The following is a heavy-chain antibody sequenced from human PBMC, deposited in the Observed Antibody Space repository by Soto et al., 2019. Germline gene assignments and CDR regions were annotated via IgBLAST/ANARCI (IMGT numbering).Heavy chain of an antibody. D-gene: IGHD3-22*01. Sequence: SETLSLTCTFSCGSIISSSYYWGWIRQPPGKGLEWIGSIYYSGSTYYNPSLKSRVTISVDTSKNQSSLKLSSVTAADTAVYYCARRQARWLLPQTRYFDYWGQGTLVTVSS. V-gene: IGHV4-39*01. CDR2: IYYSGST. CDR1: CGSIISSSYY. CDR3: ARRQARWLLPQTRYFDY. J-gene: IGHJ4*02.